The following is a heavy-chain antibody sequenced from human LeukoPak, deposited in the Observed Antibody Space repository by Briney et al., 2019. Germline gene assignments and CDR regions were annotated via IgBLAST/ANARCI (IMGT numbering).Heavy chain of an antibody. CDR2: ISSGSSTI. CDR3: ARGRDTAMALGY. D-gene: IGHD5-18*01. Sequence: GGSLRLSCAASGFTFSSYSMKWVRQAPGKGLEWVSYISSGSSTIYYADSVKGRFTISRDNAKNSLYLQMNSLRVVDTAVYYCARGRDTAMALGYWGQGTLVTVSS. J-gene: IGHJ4*02. V-gene: IGHV3-48*01. CDR1: GFTFSSYS.